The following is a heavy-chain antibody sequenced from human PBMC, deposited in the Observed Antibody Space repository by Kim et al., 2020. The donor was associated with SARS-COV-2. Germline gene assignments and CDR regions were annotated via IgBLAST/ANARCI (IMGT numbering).Heavy chain of an antibody. CDR2: SDT. D-gene: IGHD5-12*01. V-gene: IGHV5-51*01. J-gene: IGHJ4*02. CDR3: ARLDIAVDY. Sequence: SDTRSSPSVQGQVTISADRSISTAYLQWSSLKASDTAMYYCARLDIAVDYWGQGTLVTVSS.